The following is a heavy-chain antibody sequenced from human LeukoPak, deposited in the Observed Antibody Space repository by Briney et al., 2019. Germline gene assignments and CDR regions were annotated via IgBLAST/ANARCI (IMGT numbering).Heavy chain of an antibody. Sequence: GRSLRLSCAASGFTFSSYAMHWVRQAPGKGLEWVAVISYDGSNKYYADSVRGRFIISRDNSKNTLYLQMSSLRAEDTAVYYCAKSKEDCCGSFDPWGQGTLVTVSS. CDR3: AKSKEDCCGSFDP. J-gene: IGHJ5*02. V-gene: IGHV3-30*04. CDR1: GFTFSSYA. CDR2: ISYDGSNK. D-gene: IGHD2-15*01.